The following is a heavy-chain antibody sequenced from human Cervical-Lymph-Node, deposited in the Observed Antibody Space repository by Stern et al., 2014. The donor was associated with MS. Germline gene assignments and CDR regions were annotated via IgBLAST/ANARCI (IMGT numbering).Heavy chain of an antibody. CDR1: GFTFSNYW. D-gene: IGHD1-26*01. CDR3: ARSWELAFDY. J-gene: IGHJ4*02. Sequence: VQLEESGGGFVQPGGSLRLSCAASGFTFSNYWMHWVRQAPGKGLVWVSHINSDGSRTSYADSVKGRFTISGDNAKNTLYLQMNSLRAEDTAVYYCARSWELAFDYWGQGTLVTVSS. V-gene: IGHV3-74*02. CDR2: INSDGSRT.